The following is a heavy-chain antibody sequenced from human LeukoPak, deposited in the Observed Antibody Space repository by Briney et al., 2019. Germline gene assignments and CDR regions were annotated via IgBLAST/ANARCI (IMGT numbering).Heavy chain of an antibody. CDR2: TRYDGSNK. Sequence: GGSLRLSCASSGFTFSSYGMHWVRQAPGKGLEWVAFTRYDGSNKYYADSVKGRFTISRDNSKNTLYLQMNSLRAEDTAVYYCAETGSGQRGGPYLLAGAFDIWGQGTMVTVSS. V-gene: IGHV3-30*02. CDR3: AETGSGQRGGPYLLAGAFDI. J-gene: IGHJ3*02. D-gene: IGHD4-23*01. CDR1: GFTFSSYG.